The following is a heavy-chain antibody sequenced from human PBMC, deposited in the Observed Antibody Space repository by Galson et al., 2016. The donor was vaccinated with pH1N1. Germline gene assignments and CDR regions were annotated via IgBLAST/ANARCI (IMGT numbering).Heavy chain of an antibody. CDR3: VSENSYETANENNYGTAFDI. V-gene: IGHV3-30*04. J-gene: IGHJ3*02. CDR1: GFTFSDNI. CDR2: APFDGREE. Sequence: SLRLSCAASGFTFSDNIMHWVRQAPGKALDWVAFAPFDGREEIYADSVKGRFTISRDDSTNTLCLQMSSLRAEDTAVYYCVSENSYETANENNYGTAFDIWGQGTMVIVSS. D-gene: IGHD2-21*02.